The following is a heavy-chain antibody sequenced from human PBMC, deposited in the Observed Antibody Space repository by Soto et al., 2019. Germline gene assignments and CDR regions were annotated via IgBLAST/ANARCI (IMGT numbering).Heavy chain of an antibody. Sequence: VSGYTLTELSMHWVRQAPGKGLEWMGGFDPEDGGTIYAQKFQGRVTMTEDTSTDTAYMELSSLRSEDTAVYYCATDLRQQQLVLQDYYYGMDVWGQGTTFTVSS. CDR1: GYTLTELS. D-gene: IGHD6-13*01. V-gene: IGHV1-24*01. CDR2: FDPEDGGT. CDR3: ATDLRQQQLVLQDYYYGMDV. J-gene: IGHJ6*02.